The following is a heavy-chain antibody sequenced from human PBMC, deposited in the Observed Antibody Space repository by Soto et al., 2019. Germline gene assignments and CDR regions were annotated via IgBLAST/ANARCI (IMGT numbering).Heavy chain of an antibody. V-gene: IGHV4-39*01. CDR3: ARQLADYYNHDN. J-gene: IGHJ4*02. Sequence: PSETLSLTCTVSGGSVTSSSYYWGWIRQPPGKGLEWIGSIFYSGSTYYNPSLKSRVTMSVDTSKNQFFLEVTSVTAADTAVYYCARQLADYYNHDNWGQGTLVTVSS. CDR2: IFYSGST. D-gene: IGHD3-9*01. CDR1: GGSVTSSSYY.